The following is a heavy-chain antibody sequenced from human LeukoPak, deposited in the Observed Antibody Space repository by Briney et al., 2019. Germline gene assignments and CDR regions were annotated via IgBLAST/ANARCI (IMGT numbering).Heavy chain of an antibody. CDR1: GYTFTSYY. CDR2: INPSGGST. J-gene: IGHJ4*02. CDR3: ARARQELMTIFGVVINAYFDY. V-gene: IGHV1-46*01. D-gene: IGHD3-3*01. Sequence: ASVKVSCKASGYTFTSYYMHWVRQAPGQGLEWMGIINPSGGSTSYAQKFQGRVTMTRDTSTSTVYMELSSLRSEDTAVYYCARARQELMTIFGVVINAYFDYWGQGTLVTVSS.